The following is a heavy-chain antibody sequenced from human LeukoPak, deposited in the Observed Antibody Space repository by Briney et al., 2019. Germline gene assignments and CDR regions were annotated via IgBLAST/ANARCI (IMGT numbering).Heavy chain of an antibody. CDR2: INPNSGGT. J-gene: IGHJ4*02. CDR1: GYTFTCYY. CDR3: ASFSAAAGTSYFDY. D-gene: IGHD6-13*01. V-gene: IGHV1-2*02. Sequence: GASVKVSCKASGYTFTCYYMHWARQAPGQGLEWMGWINPNSGGTNYAQKFQGRVTMTRDTSISTAYMELSRLRSDDTAVYYCASFSAAAGTSYFDYWGQGTLVTVSS.